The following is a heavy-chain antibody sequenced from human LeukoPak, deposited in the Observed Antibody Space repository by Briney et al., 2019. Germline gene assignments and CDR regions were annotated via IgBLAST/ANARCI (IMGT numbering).Heavy chain of an antibody. D-gene: IGHD4-17*01. V-gene: IGHV3-23*01. CDR2: ISSSGGST. Sequence: GGSLRLSCTASGFTFGSYAMSWVRQAPGKGLEWVSAISSSGGSTYYADSVKGRFTISRDNSKDALYLQMNSLRAEDTAVYYGAVGLTTVTTRTSYWGQGTLVTVSS. CDR3: AVGLTTVTTRTSY. CDR1: GFTFGSYA. J-gene: IGHJ4*02.